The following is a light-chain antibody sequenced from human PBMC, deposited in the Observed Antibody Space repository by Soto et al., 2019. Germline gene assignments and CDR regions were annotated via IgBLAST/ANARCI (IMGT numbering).Light chain of an antibody. CDR3: SSYTRSSTHYV. CDR2: EVS. V-gene: IGLV2-14*01. J-gene: IGLJ1*01. CDR1: RSDVGGYNY. Sequence: QSALTQPASVSGSPGQSITISCTGTRSDVGGYNYVSWYQQHPGKAPKLMIYEVSNRPSRVSNRFSGSKSGNTASLTISGLQAEDEADYYCSSYTRSSTHYVYGPGTKVTVL.